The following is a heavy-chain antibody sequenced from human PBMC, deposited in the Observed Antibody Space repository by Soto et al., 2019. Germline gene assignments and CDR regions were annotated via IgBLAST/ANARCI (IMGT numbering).Heavy chain of an antibody. Sequence: SETLSLTCTVSGGSISSSSYYWGWIRQPPGKGLEWIGRIYYSGSTYYNPSLKSRVTISVDTSKNQFSLKLSSVTAADTAVYYCARGSRRISMVRGVKSFDYWGQGTLVTVSS. CDR3: ARGSRRISMVRGVKSFDY. D-gene: IGHD3-10*01. V-gene: IGHV4-39*01. J-gene: IGHJ4*02. CDR1: GGSISSSSYY. CDR2: IYYSGST.